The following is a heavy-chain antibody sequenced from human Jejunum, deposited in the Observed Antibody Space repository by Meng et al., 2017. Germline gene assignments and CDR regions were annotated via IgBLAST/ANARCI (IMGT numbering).Heavy chain of an antibody. CDR3: AGGRLVRSARGYLDY. Sequence: PLPQLAPALVKPSQTLSLTCAFSEDSVSSNSAGWNWIRQSPSRGLEWLGRTYYRSKWDIDYAVSVKSRITINPDTSKNHCSLHLNSVIPEDTAVYYCAGGRLVRSARGYLDYCGQGTLVTVSS. CDR2: TYYRSKWDI. D-gene: IGHD1-26*01. V-gene: IGHV6-1*02. J-gene: IGHJ4*02. CDR1: EDSVSSNSAG.